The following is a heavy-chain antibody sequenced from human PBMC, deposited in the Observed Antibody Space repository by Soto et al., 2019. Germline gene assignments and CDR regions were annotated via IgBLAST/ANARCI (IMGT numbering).Heavy chain of an antibody. CDR1: GFIFSNNV. J-gene: IGHJ4*02. Sequence: GGSLRLSCVGSGFIFSNNVMHWVRQTPGKGLEWVAFMSYDGSDTFYADSVKGRFTISRDNSKNTLFLHMSNLRAEDTAMYYCTIVRVADSALDHWGRGTLVTVSS. D-gene: IGHD3-10*02. V-gene: IGHV3-30*02. CDR3: TIVRVADSALDH. CDR2: MSYDGSDT.